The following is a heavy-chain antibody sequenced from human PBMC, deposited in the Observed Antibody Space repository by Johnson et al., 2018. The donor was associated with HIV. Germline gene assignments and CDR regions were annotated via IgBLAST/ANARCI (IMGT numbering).Heavy chain of an antibody. CDR2: ISWNGGSA. D-gene: IGHD1-26*01. Sequence: VQLVESGRGVVSPGGSLRLSCAASGFTFDDYDMSWVRQAPGEGLAWVSGISWNGGSADYAASVKGRFTTSRDNAKNSLYLQMSSLRAEDTAFYYCARVVKFNWSFAAFDIWGQGTMVTVPS. J-gene: IGHJ3*02. V-gene: IGHV3-20*04. CDR3: ARVVKFNWSFAAFDI. CDR1: GFTFDDYD.